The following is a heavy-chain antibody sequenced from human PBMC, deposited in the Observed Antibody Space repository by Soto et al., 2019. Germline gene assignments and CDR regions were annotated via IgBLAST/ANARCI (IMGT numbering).Heavy chain of an antibody. CDR3: ARAYRSGGSCWAWSNWFDP. D-gene: IGHD2-15*01. V-gene: IGHV6-1*01. CDR1: GDSVSSNSAA. J-gene: IGHJ5*02. CDR2: TSYRSKWYN. Sequence: PSQTLSLTCDISGDSVSSNSAAWNWIRQSPSRGLEWLGRTSYRSKWYNDYAVSVKSRITINPDTSKNQFSLQLNSVTPEDTALYYCARAYRSGGSCWAWSNWFDPWGQGTLVTVSS.